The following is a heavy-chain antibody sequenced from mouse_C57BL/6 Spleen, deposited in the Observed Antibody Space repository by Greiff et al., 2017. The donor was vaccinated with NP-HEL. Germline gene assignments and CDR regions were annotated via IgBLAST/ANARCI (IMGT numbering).Heavy chain of an antibody. Sequence: VQLQQPGAELVMPGASVKLSCKASGYTFTSYWMHWVKQRPGQGLEWIGEIDPSDSYTNYNQKFKGKSTLTVDKSSSTAYMQLSSLTSEESAVYYCARRVTAIKTGFACWGQGTLVTVAA. V-gene: IGHV1-69*01. CDR3: ARRVTAIKTGFAC. CDR1: GYTFTSYW. CDR2: IDPSDSYT. D-gene: IGHD1-2*01. J-gene: IGHJ3*01.